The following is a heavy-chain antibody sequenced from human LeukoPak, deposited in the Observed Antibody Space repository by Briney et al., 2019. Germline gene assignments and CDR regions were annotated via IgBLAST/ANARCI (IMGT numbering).Heavy chain of an antibody. Sequence: GGSLRLSCAASGFTLSRYWMHWVRQAPGKGLMWVSRISPDGSTTLYADSVKGRFTISRDNAKNSLYLQMNSLRAEDTAVYYCARDRNYYDSSAYYSVGAFDIWGQGTMVTVSS. V-gene: IGHV3-74*03. CDR1: GFTLSRYW. J-gene: IGHJ3*02. CDR2: ISPDGSTT. D-gene: IGHD3-22*01. CDR3: ARDRNYYDSSAYYSVGAFDI.